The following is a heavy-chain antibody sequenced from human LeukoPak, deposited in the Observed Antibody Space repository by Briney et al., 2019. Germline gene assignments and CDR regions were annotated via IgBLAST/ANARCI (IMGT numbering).Heavy chain of an antibody. Sequence: QTGGSLRLSCAGSGFTFRTYAMSWVRQAPGKGLEWVSAISGSGGGTYYADSVKGRFTISRDNSRNTLFLQMNSLRAEDTAVYYCAKDPRDPYYYYFYMDVWGKGTTVTVSS. J-gene: IGHJ6*03. CDR2: ISGSGGGT. CDR1: GFTFRTYA. CDR3: AKDPRDPYYYYFYMDV. V-gene: IGHV3-23*01.